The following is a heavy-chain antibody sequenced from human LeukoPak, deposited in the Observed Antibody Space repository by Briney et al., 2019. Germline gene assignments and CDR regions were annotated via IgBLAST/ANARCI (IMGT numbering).Heavy chain of an antibody. Sequence: SVKVSCKASGGTFSSYAISWVRQAPGQGLEWMGGIIPIFGTANYAQKFQGRVTITADKSTSTAYMELSSLRSEDTAVYYCARDGGNSGNYYYYMDVWGKGTTVTVSS. D-gene: IGHD4-23*01. CDR3: ARDGGNSGNYYYYMDV. CDR2: IIPIFGTA. CDR1: GGTFSSYA. J-gene: IGHJ6*03. V-gene: IGHV1-69*06.